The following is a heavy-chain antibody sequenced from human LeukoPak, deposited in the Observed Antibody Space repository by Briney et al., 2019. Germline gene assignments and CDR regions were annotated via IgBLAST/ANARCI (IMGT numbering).Heavy chain of an antibody. D-gene: IGHD4-17*01. J-gene: IGHJ6*02. CDR2: IYYSGTT. V-gene: IGHV4-59*01. CDR3: AREDPQTTVPEGMDV. Sequence: NPSETLSLTCTVPGGSISYYYWSWIRQSPGKGLEWIGYIYYSGTTNCNPSLKSRVTISVDTSRNQFSLQLRSVTAADTAVYYCAREDPQTTVPEGMDVWGQGTTVTVSS. CDR1: GGSISYYY.